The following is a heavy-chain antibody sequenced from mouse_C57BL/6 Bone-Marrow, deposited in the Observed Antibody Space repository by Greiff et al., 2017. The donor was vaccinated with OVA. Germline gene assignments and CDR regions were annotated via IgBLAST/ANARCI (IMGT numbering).Heavy chain of an antibody. CDR1: GYAFSSSW. CDR2: IYPGDGDT. CDR3: ARSDGYCDY. J-gene: IGHJ2*01. V-gene: IGHV1-82*01. Sequence: QVQLQQSGPELVKPGASVKISCKASGYAFSSSWMNWVKQRPGKGLEWIGRIYPGDGDTNYNGKFKGKATLTADKSSSTAYMQLSSLTSEDSAVYFCARSDGYCDYWGQGTTLTVSS. D-gene: IGHD2-3*01.